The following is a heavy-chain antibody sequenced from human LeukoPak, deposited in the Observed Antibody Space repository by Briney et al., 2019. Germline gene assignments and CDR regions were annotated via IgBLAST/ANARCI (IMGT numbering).Heavy chain of an antibody. D-gene: IGHD2-2*01. Sequence: GESLKISCKGSGGSFTSYWISWVRQMPGKGLEWMGRIDPSDSYTNYSPSFQGHVTISADKSISTAYLQWSSLKASDTAMYYCARHPDIGVVPADDWFDPWGQGTLVTVSS. V-gene: IGHV5-10-1*01. CDR1: GGSFTSYW. CDR2: IDPSDSYT. CDR3: ARHPDIGVVPADDWFDP. J-gene: IGHJ5*02.